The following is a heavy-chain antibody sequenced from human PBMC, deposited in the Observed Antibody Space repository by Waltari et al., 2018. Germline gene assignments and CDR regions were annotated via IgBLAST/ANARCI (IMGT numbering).Heavy chain of an antibody. D-gene: IGHD3-16*01. CDR3: AGASDAFDI. CDR2: IDSVGST. CDR1: GFTFSSYA. Sequence: EVQLLESGGGLVQPGGSLRLSCAASGFTFSSYAMSWVSQAPGKGLGGVSVIDSVGSTYYADAVKGRFTISRDNSKNTLYLQMNSLRAEDTAVYYCAGASDAFDIWGQGTMVTVSS. V-gene: IGHV3-23*03. J-gene: IGHJ3*02.